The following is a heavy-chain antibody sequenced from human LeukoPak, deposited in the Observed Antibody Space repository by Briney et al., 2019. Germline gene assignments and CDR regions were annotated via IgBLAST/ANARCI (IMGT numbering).Heavy chain of an antibody. V-gene: IGHV1-2*02. CDR3: ARVLSLLWFGDALDY. CDR1: GYTFTGYY. D-gene: IGHD3-10*01. CDR2: INPNSGGT. Sequence: ASVNVSCKASGYTFTGYYMHWVRQAPGQGLEWMGWINPNSGGTNYAQKFQGRVTMTRDTSISTAYMELSRLRFDDTAVYYCARVLSLLWFGDALDYWGQGTLVTVSS. J-gene: IGHJ4*02.